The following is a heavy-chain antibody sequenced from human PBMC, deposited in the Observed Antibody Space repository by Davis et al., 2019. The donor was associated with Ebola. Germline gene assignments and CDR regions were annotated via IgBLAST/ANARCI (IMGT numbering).Heavy chain of an antibody. D-gene: IGHD4-17*01. V-gene: IGHV3-49*04. Sequence: GESLKISCAASGFTFSSYAMHWVRQAPGKGLEWVGFIRSKAYGGTTEYAASVKGRFTISRDDSKSIAYLQMNSLKTEDTAVYYCTRDRYDYGDYGGNYWGQGTLVTVSS. CDR3: TRDRYDYGDYGGNY. CDR2: IRSKAYGGTT. J-gene: IGHJ4*02. CDR1: GFTFSSYA.